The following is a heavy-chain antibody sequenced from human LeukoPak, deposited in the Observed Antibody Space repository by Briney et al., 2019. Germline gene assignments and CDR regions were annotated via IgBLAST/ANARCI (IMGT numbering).Heavy chain of an antibody. CDR1: GGFISSYY. Sequence: SETLSLTCTVSGGFISSYYWNWIRQTPAKGMEWIGEVNESGGTNISPSLRSRVILSVDTSKNQFSLKLIAVTVADTAIYYCPRGQGATVPQVGKNWFDPWGQGTRVTVSS. CDR3: PRGQGATVPQVGKNWFDP. CDR2: VNESGGT. D-gene: IGHD1-26*01. V-gene: IGHV4-34*01. J-gene: IGHJ5*02.